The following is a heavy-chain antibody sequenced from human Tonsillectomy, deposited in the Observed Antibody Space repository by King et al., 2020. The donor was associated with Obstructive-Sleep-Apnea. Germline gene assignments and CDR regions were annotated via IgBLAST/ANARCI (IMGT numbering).Heavy chain of an antibody. CDR2: IYYSGST. CDR1: GGSISSGGYY. CDR3: ARDVVHSYGRRYFDL. Sequence: QLQESGPGLVKPSQTLSLTCSVSGGSISSGGYYWSWIRQHPGKGLEWIGYIYYSGSTYYNPSLKSRVTISVDTSKNQFSLKLSSVTAADTAVYYCARDVVHSYGRRYFDLWGRGTLATVSS. V-gene: IGHV4-31*03. J-gene: IGHJ2*01. D-gene: IGHD5-18*01.